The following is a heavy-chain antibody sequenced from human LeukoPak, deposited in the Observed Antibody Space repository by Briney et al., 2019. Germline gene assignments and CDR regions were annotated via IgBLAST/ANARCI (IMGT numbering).Heavy chain of an antibody. J-gene: IGHJ4*02. D-gene: IGHD3-22*01. V-gene: IGHV3-21*01. CDR2: ISSSSSYI. CDR1: GFTFSSYS. Sequence: GGSLRLSCAASGFTFSSYSMNWVRQAPGKGLEWVSSISSSSSYIYYADSVKGRFTISRDNAKNSLYLQMNSLRAEDTAVYYCARGRDYYDSTGFDYWGQGTQVTVSS. CDR3: ARGRDYYDSTGFDY.